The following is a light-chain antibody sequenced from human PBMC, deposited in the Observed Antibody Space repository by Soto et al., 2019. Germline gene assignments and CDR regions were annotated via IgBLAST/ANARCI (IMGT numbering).Light chain of an antibody. Sequence: EIVMTQSPATLSVSPGERATLSCRASQSVSSNLAWYQQKPGQAPRLLIYGASTRADGIPARFSGSGSGTEFTLTISSLQSEDFAVYYCQQYNNWPFTFGPGTKVDIK. CDR3: QQYNNWPFT. J-gene: IGKJ3*01. CDR1: QSVSSN. V-gene: IGKV3-15*01. CDR2: GAS.